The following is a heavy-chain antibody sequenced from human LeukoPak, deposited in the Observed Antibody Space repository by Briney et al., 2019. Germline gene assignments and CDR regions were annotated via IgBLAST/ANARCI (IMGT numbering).Heavy chain of an antibody. CDR1: GFTFSNAW. Sequence: GGSLRLSCAASGFTFSNAWMSWVRQAPGKGLEWVGRIKSKTDGGTTDYAAPVKGRFTISRDNSKNTLYLQMNSLRAEDTAVYYCAKEYFGIPYSSSSFFDYWGQGTLVTVSS. J-gene: IGHJ4*02. D-gene: IGHD6-6*01. CDR2: IKSKTDGGTT. CDR3: AKEYFGIPYSSSSFFDY. V-gene: IGHV3-15*01.